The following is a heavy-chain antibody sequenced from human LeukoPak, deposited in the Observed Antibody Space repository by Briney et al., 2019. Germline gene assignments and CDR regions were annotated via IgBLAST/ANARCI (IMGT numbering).Heavy chain of an antibody. CDR3: ARGIADPYSFDS. D-gene: IGHD6-13*01. V-gene: IGHV4-4*07. CDR2: IYSTGST. J-gene: IGHJ4*02. Sequence: SETLSLTCTVSGGSISFYYWSWIRQPAGKGLEWIGRIYSTGSTNYSPSLKSRVTMSVDKSKNQFSLSLSSVTAADTAVYYCARGIADPYSFDSWGQGTLVTVSS. CDR1: GGSISFYY.